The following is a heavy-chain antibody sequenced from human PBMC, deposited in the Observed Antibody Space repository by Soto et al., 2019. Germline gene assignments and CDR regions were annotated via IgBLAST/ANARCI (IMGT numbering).Heavy chain of an antibody. CDR3: ARGSIPARGVLGY. CDR2: INHSGSS. J-gene: IGHJ4*02. CDR1: GESFSGYY. D-gene: IGHD6-6*01. Sequence: SETLSLTCAVYGESFSGYYWTWIRQPPGKGLEWIGEINHSGSSNYNPSLKSRVSISIDTSENQFSLRLSSVTAADTAVYYCARGSIPARGVLGYWGQGTQVTVSS. V-gene: IGHV4-34*01.